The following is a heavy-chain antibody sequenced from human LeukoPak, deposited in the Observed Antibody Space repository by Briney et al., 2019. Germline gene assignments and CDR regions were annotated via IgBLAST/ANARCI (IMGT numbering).Heavy chain of an antibody. CDR2: IRGDTGDT. D-gene: IGHD6-13*01. Sequence: ASVTVSCKTSGYTLSGYYMHWVRQAPGQGLEWMGWIRGDTGDTDSPQKFQGRVTMTRDTSSNTAYMELSRLTFDDTARYFCARVRGNSCDYWGQGTLVTVSS. V-gene: IGHV1-2*02. J-gene: IGHJ4*02. CDR3: ARVRGNSCDY. CDR1: GYTLSGYY.